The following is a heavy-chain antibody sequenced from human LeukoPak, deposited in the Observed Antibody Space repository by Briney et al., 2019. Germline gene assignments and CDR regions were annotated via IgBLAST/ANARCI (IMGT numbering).Heavy chain of an antibody. D-gene: IGHD3-9*01. J-gene: IGHJ4*02. CDR1: GFTVSSNY. Sequence: GGSLRLSCAASGFTVSSNYMSWVRQAPGKGLEWVSVIYSGGSTYYADSVKGRFTISRDNSKNTLYLQMNSLRAEDTAVYYCAKDPLNYDILTGYYNPRPIDYWGQGTLVTVSS. CDR2: IYSGGST. CDR3: AKDPLNYDILTGYYNPRPIDY. V-gene: IGHV3-66*01.